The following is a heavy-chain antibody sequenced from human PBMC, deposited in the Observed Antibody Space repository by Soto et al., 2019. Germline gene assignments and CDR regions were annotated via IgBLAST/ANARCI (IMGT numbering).Heavy chain of an antibody. D-gene: IGHD3-22*01. CDR1: GFTFSSYA. CDR2: ISGSGGST. Sequence: GGSLRLSCAASGFTFSSYAMSWVRQAPGKGLEWVSAISGSGGSTYYADSVKGRFTISRDNSKNTLYLQMNSLRAEDTAVYYCAKDRGVDYYDSSGYYPFDYWGQGTLVTVSS. V-gene: IGHV3-23*01. J-gene: IGHJ4*02. CDR3: AKDRGVDYYDSSGYYPFDY.